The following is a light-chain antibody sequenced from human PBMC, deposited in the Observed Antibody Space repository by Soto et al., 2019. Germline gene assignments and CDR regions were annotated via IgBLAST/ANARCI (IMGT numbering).Light chain of an antibody. J-gene: IGKJ1*01. CDR2: DAS. V-gene: IGKV1-5*01. Sequence: DIQMTQSPSTLSASVGDRVTITCRASQTISNWLAWYQQKPGRAPKILIHDASSLQTGVPSRFSGSGSGAEFTLTISSLQTDDFATYYCQQYNSYSTFGQWTKVEIK. CDR3: QQYNSYST. CDR1: QTISNW.